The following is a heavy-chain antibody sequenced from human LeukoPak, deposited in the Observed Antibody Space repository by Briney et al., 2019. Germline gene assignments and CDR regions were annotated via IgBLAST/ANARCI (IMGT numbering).Heavy chain of an antibody. V-gene: IGHV3-23*01. CDR3: AKDRRDEAYGSGGADYFDY. J-gene: IGHJ4*02. Sequence: GGSLRLSCAASGFTLSSYMMTWVRQAPGKGLEWVSSMKESTADTYYADSVKGRFTISRDNSKNTLFLQMNSLRAEDTAVYYCAKDRRDEAYGSGGADYFDYWGQGTLVTVSS. D-gene: IGHD3-10*01. CDR2: MKESTADT. CDR1: GFTLSSYM.